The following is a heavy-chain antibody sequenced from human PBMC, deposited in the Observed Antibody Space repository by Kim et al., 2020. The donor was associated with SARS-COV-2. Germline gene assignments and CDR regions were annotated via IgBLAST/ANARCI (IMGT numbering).Heavy chain of an antibody. Sequence: SETLSLTCAVSGGSFSGYYWTWIRQPPGKGLEWIGEINHSSNTNFNPSLKSRISISVDTSQKQFSLKLISVNAADTAVYYCGRVGVSSVYWGQGTLVTVSS. CDR3: GRVGVSSVY. D-gene: IGHD3-10*01. CDR2: INHSSNT. CDR1: GGSFSGYY. J-gene: IGHJ4*02. V-gene: IGHV4-34*01.